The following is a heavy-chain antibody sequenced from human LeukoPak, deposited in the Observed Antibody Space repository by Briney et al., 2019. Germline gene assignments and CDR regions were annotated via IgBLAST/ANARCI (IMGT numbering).Heavy chain of an antibody. Sequence: SETLSLTCTVSGGSISSSSYYWGWIRQPPGKGLEWIGSIYYSGSTYYNPSLKSRVTISVDTSKNQFSLKLSSVTAADTAVYYCARESERGAYYYYYMDVWGKGTTVTVSS. CDR2: IYYSGST. J-gene: IGHJ6*03. V-gene: IGHV4-39*07. CDR1: GGSISSSSYY. D-gene: IGHD1-26*01. CDR3: ARESERGAYYYYYMDV.